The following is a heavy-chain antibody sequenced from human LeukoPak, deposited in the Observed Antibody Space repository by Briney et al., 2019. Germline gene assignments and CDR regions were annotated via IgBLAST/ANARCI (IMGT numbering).Heavy chain of an antibody. V-gene: IGHV3-49*04. CDR2: IRSKAYGGTT. J-gene: IGHJ4*02. D-gene: IGHD1-26*01. CDR3: TKEGATGGFDY. Sequence: GGSLGLSCAASGFTFSTYSMNWVRQAPGKGLEWVGFIRSKAYGGTTEYAASVKGRFTISRDDSKSIAYLQMNSLKTEDAAVYYCTKEGATGGFDYWGQGTLVTVSS. CDR1: GFTFSTYS.